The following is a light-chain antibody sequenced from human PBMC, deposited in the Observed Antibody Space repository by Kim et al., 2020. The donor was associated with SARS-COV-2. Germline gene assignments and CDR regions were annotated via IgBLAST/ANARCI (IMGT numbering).Light chain of an antibody. CDR1: NMVHSC. V-gene: IGLV3-21*04. Sequence: APAKSASMPLGRDNMVHSCVHWYPQKPVQSPGLVSYSDDDRPSGIPERFSGSKSGITATLTISRVEAGDEADYYCQVWDDSSDQSFFGTGTNVTVL. J-gene: IGLJ1*01. CDR3: QVWDDSSDQSF. CDR2: SDD.